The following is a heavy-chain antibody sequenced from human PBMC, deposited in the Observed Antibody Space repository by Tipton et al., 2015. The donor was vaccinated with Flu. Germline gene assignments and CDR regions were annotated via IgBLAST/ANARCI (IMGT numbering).Heavy chain of an antibody. J-gene: IGHJ5*02. D-gene: IGHD3-22*01. CDR1: GGSLSPYY. CDR2: IYHTGST. CDR3: ARGNYYENNGHYGWLTLAP. V-gene: IGHV4-59*01. Sequence: TLSLTCTVSGGSLSPYYWSWIRQTPGKGLEWIGYIYHTGSTNYRLSLRSRVTISLDTSKNQFSLNLRSVTAADTAVYYCARGNYYENNGHYGWLTLAPWGQGTLVTFSS.